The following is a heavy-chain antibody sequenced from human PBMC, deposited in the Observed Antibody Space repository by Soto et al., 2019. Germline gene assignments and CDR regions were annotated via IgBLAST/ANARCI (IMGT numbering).Heavy chain of an antibody. CDR2: ISYDGSNK. D-gene: IGHD1-20*01. V-gene: IGHV3-30*18. J-gene: IGHJ6*02. CDR3: AKDRYNWNDGYYYYGMDV. Sequence: GGSLRLSCAASGFTFSSYGMHWVRQAPGKGLEWVAVISYDGSNKYYADSVKGRFTISRDNSKNTLYLQMNSLRAEDTAVYYCAKDRYNWNDGYYYYGMDVWGQGTTVTVSS. CDR1: GFTFSSYG.